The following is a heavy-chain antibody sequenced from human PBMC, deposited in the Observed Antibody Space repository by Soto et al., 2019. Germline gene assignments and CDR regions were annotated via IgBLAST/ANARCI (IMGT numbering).Heavy chain of an antibody. V-gene: IGHV4-4*02. J-gene: IGHJ6*02. Sequence: SETLSLTCAVSGGSISSSNWWSWVRQPPGKGLEWIGEIYHSGSTNYNPSLKSRVTISVDKSKNQFSLKLSSVTAADTAVYYCAREGTHYDILTGYADYYYYGMEVWGQGTTVTVSS. D-gene: IGHD3-9*01. CDR3: AREGTHYDILTGYADYYYYGMEV. CDR1: GGSISSSNW. CDR2: IYHSGST.